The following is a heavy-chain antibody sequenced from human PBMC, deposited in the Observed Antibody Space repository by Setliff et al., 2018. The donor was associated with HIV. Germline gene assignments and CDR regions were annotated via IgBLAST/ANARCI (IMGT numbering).Heavy chain of an antibody. D-gene: IGHD3-22*01. Sequence: GGSLRLSCAASGFTFSSYSLHLARQAPGKGLEWVSSISSSSSYIYYADSVKGRFTISRDNAKNSLYLQMNSLRAEDTAVYYCARGRGITLIAEFDYWGQGTVVTVSS. V-gene: IGHV3-21*01. CDR2: ISSSSSYI. CDR1: GFTFSSYS. CDR3: ARGRGITLIAEFDY. J-gene: IGHJ4*02.